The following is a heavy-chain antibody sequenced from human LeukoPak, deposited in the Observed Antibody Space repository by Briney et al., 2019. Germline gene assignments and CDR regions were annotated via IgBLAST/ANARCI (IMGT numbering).Heavy chain of an antibody. CDR2: IYYSGST. CDR1: GGSISSGGYY. D-gene: IGHD5-24*01. CDR3: ARVPKRWLQLKYYFDY. Sequence: PSQTLSLTCTVSGGSISSGGYYWSWIRQHPGKGLEWIGYIYYSGSTNYNPSLKSRVTISVDTSKNQFSLKLSSVTAADTAVYYCARVPKRWLQLKYYFDYWGQGTLVTVSS. V-gene: IGHV4-31*03. J-gene: IGHJ4*02.